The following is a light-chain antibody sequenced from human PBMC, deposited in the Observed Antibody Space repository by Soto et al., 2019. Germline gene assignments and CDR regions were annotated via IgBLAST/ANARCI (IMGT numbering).Light chain of an antibody. CDR1: RSILYSSNKKNY. CDR2: CAS. CDR3: QQYYEVPFT. V-gene: IGKV4-1*01. J-gene: IGKJ3*01. Sequence: DIVMTQSSDSLAVSLGERATITCKSRRSILYSSNKKNYLAWYQQKPGQPPKLLIYCASTREFGVPDRFGGSGSETDFTLTSNNLLAEDVAFYYCQQYYEVPFTLGPGTKVDVK.